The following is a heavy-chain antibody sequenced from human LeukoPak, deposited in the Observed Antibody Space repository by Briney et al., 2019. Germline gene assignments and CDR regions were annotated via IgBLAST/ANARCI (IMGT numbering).Heavy chain of an antibody. CDR1: GFTFSIYA. J-gene: IGHJ4*02. V-gene: IGHV3-23*01. Sequence: GGSLRLSCAASGFTFSIYAMSWVRQARGEGVEGVSAISGSGGSTYYADSVKGRFTISRDNAKNTLYLQMNSLRAEDTAVYYCAKASFNVDTAMVTSYWGQGTRVTVSS. CDR2: ISGSGGST. CDR3: AKASFNVDTAMVTSY. D-gene: IGHD5-18*01.